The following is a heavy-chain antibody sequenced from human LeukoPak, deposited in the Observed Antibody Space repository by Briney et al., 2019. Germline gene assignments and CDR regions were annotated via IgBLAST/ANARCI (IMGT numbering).Heavy chain of an antibody. D-gene: IGHD3-10*01. CDR1: GFTFSSYG. J-gene: IGHJ4*01. V-gene: IGHV3-30*18. Sequence: GGSLRLSCAASGFTFSSYGMHCVRQAPGKGLEWVAVISYDGSNEYYADSVKGRFTISRDNSKNTLYLQMNSLRVEDTAVYYCAKEGYYGSGSFPDYWXXXTLVTVSS. CDR2: ISYDGSNE. CDR3: AKEGYYGSGSFPDY.